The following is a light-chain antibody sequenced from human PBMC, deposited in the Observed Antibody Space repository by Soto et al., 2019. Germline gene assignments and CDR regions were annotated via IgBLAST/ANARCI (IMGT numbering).Light chain of an antibody. CDR3: QQYGSSPPGLT. J-gene: IGKJ4*01. CDR1: QSVSSSY. V-gene: IGKV3-20*01. Sequence: EIVLTKSPGTLSLSPGERATLSCRASQSVSSSYLAWYQQKPGQAPRLLIYGASSRTTGIPDRFSGSGSGKDFTLTISRLEPGDFAVYYCQQYGSSPPGLTFGGGTKVEIK. CDR2: GAS.